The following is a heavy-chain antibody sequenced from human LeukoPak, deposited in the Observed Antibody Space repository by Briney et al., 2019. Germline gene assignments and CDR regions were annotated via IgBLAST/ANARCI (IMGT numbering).Heavy chain of an antibody. CDR3: ARGKIAARGYDP. D-gene: IGHD6-6*01. Sequence: PGGSLRLSCAASGFTFSTYGMHWVRQAPGKGLEWVSSISSSSSYIYYADSVKGRFTISRDNAKNSLYLQMNSLRAEDTAVYYCARGKIAARGYDPWGQGTLVTVSS. V-gene: IGHV3-21*01. J-gene: IGHJ5*02. CDR1: GFTFSTYG. CDR2: ISSSSSYI.